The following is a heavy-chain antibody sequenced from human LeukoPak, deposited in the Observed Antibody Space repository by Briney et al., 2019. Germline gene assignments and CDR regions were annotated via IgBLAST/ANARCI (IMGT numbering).Heavy chain of an antibody. D-gene: IGHD3-22*01. J-gene: IGHJ3*02. Sequence: SETLSLTCTVSGGSISSGGYYWSWIRQHPGKGLEWIGYIYYSGSTYYNPSPKSRVTISVDTSKNQFSLKLSSVTAADTAVYYCARAPSITMIVVVTQTHAFDIWGQGTMVTVSS. V-gene: IGHV4-31*03. CDR2: IYYSGST. CDR3: ARAPSITMIVVVTQTHAFDI. CDR1: GGSISSGGYY.